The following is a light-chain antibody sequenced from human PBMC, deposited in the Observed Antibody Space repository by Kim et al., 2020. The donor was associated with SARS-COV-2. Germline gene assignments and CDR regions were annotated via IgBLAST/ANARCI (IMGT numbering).Light chain of an antibody. CDR1: QSVSSSY. J-gene: IGKJ2*01. V-gene: IGKV3-20*01. CDR3: QQNGSSPPKYT. CDR2: AAS. Sequence: GKRATLCGRASQSVSSSYLAWYQQKPGQAPRILIYAASSRATAIPDRFSGSGSGTDFTLTISRLEPEDFAVYYCQQNGSSPPKYTFGQGTKLEIK.